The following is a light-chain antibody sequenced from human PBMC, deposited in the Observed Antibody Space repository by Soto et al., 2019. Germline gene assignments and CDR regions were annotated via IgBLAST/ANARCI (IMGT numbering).Light chain of an antibody. CDR1: NNDVGGYDF. Sequence: QSALTQPASVSGSLGQSITISCTGTNNDVGGYDFVSWYQHQPGKAPRLMIYEVRNRPSGVSTRFSGSKSGNTASLTITGLQADDEADYYCRSFVGSPVVFGGGTKLTVL. V-gene: IGLV2-14*01. CDR2: EVR. CDR3: RSFVGSPVV. J-gene: IGLJ2*01.